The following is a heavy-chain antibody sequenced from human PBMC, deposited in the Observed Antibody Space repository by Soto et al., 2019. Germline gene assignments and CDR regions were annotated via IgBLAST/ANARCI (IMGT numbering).Heavy chain of an antibody. CDR1: GFTFSSYA. D-gene: IGHD6-6*01. Sequence: GGSLRLSCAASGFTFSSYAMSWVRQAPGKGLEWVSAISGSGGSTYYADSVKGRFTISRDNSKNTLYLQMNSLRAEDTAVYYCAQPLRSSSYLDYWGQGALVTVSS. CDR2: ISGSGGST. V-gene: IGHV3-23*01. CDR3: AQPLRSSSYLDY. J-gene: IGHJ4*02.